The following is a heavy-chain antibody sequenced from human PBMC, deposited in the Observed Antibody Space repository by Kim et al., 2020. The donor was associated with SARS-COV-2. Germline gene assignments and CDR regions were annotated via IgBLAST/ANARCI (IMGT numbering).Heavy chain of an antibody. V-gene: IGHV4-61*01. CDR2: IYYSGST. D-gene: IGHD2-2*01. CDR3: ATNANYYYYGMDV. Sequence: SETLSLTCTVSGGSVSSGSYYWSWIRQPPGKGLEWIGYIYYSGSTNYNPSLKSRVTISVDTSKNQFSLKLSSVTAADTAVYYCATNANYYYYGMDVWGQG. CDR1: GGSVSSGSYY. J-gene: IGHJ6*02.